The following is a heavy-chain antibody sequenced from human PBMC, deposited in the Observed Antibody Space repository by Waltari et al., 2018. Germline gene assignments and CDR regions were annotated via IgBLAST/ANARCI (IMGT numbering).Heavy chain of an antibody. CDR2: ITSASTFI. Sequence: EVQLVESGGGLVKPGGSLRLSCVASGFTFSNRTMTWVRQSPGNGLEWLSSITSASTFIHYADSVKGRFTTSRDNAKKSLFLQMNSLRAEDTAIYYCASRVTAGGGMDVWGHGATVTVSS. CDR1: GFTFSNRT. V-gene: IGHV3-21*01. J-gene: IGHJ6*02. CDR3: ASRVTAGGGMDV. D-gene: IGHD6-25*01.